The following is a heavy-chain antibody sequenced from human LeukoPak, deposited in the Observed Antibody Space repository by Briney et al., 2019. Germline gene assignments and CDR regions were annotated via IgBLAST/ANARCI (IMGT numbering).Heavy chain of an antibody. Sequence: ASVKVSCKAPGYTFSTYGINWVRQAPGQGLEWMGWISAYNGNTNFAQNFRGRVTMTTDTSTSTAYMELRSLRSDDTAVYYCAREGNTTYNWFDPWGQGTLVTVSS. CDR1: GYTFSTYG. CDR3: AREGNTTYNWFDP. D-gene: IGHD2-2*01. J-gene: IGHJ5*02. V-gene: IGHV1-18*01. CDR2: ISAYNGNT.